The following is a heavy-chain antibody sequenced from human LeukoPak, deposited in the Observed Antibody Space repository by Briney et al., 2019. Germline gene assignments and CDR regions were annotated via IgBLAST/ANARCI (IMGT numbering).Heavy chain of an antibody. J-gene: IGHJ5*02. CDR1: GYTFTGYY. Sequence: ASVKVSCKASGYTFTGYYMHWVRQAPGQGLDWMGRINPNSGGTIYAQKFQGRVTMTRDTSISTAYLDLSRLRSDDTAAYYCARDRMARGVILAGSWGQGTLVTVSS. D-gene: IGHD3-10*01. CDR2: INPNSGGT. V-gene: IGHV1-2*06. CDR3: ARDRMARGVILAGS.